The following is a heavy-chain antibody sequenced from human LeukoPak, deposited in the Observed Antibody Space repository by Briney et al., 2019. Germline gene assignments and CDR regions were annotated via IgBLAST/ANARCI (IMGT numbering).Heavy chain of an antibody. J-gene: IGHJ5*02. CDR1: GFIFSSYS. D-gene: IGHD6-13*01. V-gene: IGHV3-21*01. CDR2: ISSSSSYI. Sequence: PGGPLRLSCAASGFIFSSYSMNWVRQAPGKGLEWVSFISSSSSYIYYADSVKGRFTISRDNAKISLYLQMNSLRAEDTAVYYCARARYSSSPFDPWGQGTLVTVS. CDR3: ARARYSSSPFDP.